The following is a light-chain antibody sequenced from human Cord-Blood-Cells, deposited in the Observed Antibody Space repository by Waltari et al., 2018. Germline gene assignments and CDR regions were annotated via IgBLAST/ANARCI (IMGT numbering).Light chain of an antibody. V-gene: IGKV1-39*01. CDR1: QSISSY. J-gene: IGKJ1*01. CDR3: QQSYSTPPT. CDR2: AAS. Sequence: DIQMTKSPSSLSASVGDRVTITCRASQSISSYLNWYQQKPGKTPKLLIYAASSLQSGGPSMCRCRGSGTDFTLTISSLQPADFATYCCQQSYSTPPTFGQGTKVDIK.